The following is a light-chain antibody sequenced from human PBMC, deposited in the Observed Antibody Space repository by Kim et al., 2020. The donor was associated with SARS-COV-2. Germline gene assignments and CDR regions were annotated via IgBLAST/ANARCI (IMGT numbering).Light chain of an antibody. CDR3: QQYNSYPWT. CDR1: QSISSR. V-gene: IGKV1-5*01. J-gene: IGKJ1*01. Sequence: ASVEDRVTSSCRASQSISSRLAWYQHKPGEAPKLLIYDASSLQSGVPSRFSGSGSGTEFNLTISSLQPDDFATYHCQQYNSYPWTFGQGTKVDIK. CDR2: DAS.